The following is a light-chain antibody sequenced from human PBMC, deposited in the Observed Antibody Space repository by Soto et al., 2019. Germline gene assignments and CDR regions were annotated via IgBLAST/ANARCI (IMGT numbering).Light chain of an antibody. CDR2: DTS. Sequence: ELVFTQSPAPSSFSPGETVTLSCRASQSVSSYFAWYQQKPGQAPRLVIYDTSNRATGIPARFSGSGSGTDFTLTISSLEPEDFAVYYCQQGSKWPITFGQGTRLEIK. V-gene: IGKV3-11*01. J-gene: IGKJ5*01. CDR3: QQGSKWPIT. CDR1: QSVSSY.